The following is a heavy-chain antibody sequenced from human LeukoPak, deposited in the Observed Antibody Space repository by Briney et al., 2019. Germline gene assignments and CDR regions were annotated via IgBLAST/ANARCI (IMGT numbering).Heavy chain of an antibody. CDR1: GFTFSSYA. V-gene: IGHV3-23*01. CDR2: ISGTDGGT. J-gene: IGHJ3*01. D-gene: IGHD5-18*01. Sequence: GGSLRLSCAASGFTFSSYAMSWVRQAPGKGLEWVSVISGTDGGTYYADSVKGRFTISRDNSKSTLYLQMNSLRVDDTAVYYCAKPGYTYRYGAFDVWGQGTVVTVSS. CDR3: AKPGYTYRYGAFDV.